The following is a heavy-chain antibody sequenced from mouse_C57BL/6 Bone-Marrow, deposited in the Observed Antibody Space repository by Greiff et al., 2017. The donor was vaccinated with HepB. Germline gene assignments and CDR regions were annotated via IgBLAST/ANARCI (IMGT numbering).Heavy chain of an antibody. D-gene: IGHD2-3*01. CDR2: IHPNSGST. J-gene: IGHJ2*01. CDR3: ARRGYDGYYRYYFDY. V-gene: IGHV1-64*01. Sequence: QVQLQQPGAELVKPGASVKLSCKASGYTFTSYWMHWVKQRPGQGLEWIGMIHPNSGSTNYNEKFKSKATLTVDKSSSTAYMQLSSLTSEDSAVYYCARRGYDGYYRYYFDYWGQGTTLTVSS. CDR1: GYTFTSYW.